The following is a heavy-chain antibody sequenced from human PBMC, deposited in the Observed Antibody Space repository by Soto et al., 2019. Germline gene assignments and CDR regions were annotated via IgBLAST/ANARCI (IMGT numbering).Heavy chain of an antibody. CDR3: ARDRLGARDGLDV. D-gene: IGHD6-19*01. Sequence: QVQLQESGPGLVKPSETLSLTCTVSGASISSYYWSWIRQPPGKGLEWVGYIFYSGTTNSNPSLKSRVTRSVDTSKNQFSLKVSSVTAADTAVYYCARDRLGARDGLDVWGQGTTVTVSS. CDR2: IFYSGTT. J-gene: IGHJ6*02. CDR1: GASISSYY. V-gene: IGHV4-59*01.